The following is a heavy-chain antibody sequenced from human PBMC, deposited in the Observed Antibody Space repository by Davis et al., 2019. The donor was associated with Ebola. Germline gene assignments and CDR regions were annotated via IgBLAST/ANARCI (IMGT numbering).Heavy chain of an antibody. CDR2: ISYDGRNK. J-gene: IGHJ4*02. D-gene: IGHD5-12*01. V-gene: IGHV3-30*18. CDR1: GFTFKTFG. Sequence: GESLKISCAASGFTFKTFGMNWVRQAPGKGLEWVAVISYDGRNKFYADSVKGRFTISRDNSKNTVYLQMNSLRVEDTAVYYCAKDHRFVVASVTGLDHWGQGTLVTVSS. CDR3: AKDHRFVVASVTGLDH.